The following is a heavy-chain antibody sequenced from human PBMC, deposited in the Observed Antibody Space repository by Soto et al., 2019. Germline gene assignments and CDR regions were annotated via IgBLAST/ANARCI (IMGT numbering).Heavy chain of an antibody. Sequence: ASVKVSCKASGYTFTGYYMHWVRPAPGQGLEWMGWINPNSGGTNYAPKFQGWVTMTRDTSISTAYMELSRLRSDDTAVDSGASDSSRIDSAWDAFDFWGQGTMVTVSS. CDR1: GYTFTGYY. V-gene: IGHV1-2*04. CDR2: INPNSGGT. CDR3: ASDSSRIDSAWDAFDF. J-gene: IGHJ3*01. D-gene: IGHD1-26*01.